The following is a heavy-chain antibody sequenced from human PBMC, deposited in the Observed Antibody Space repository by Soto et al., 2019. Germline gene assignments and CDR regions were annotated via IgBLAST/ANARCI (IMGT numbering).Heavy chain of an antibody. CDR1: GHSIRRNTW. V-gene: IGHV4-28*03. CDR2: VHHSGTT. J-gene: IGHJ3*02. Sequence: SEALSLTCAVSGHSIRRNTWWGWIRQPPGKGLEWIGYVHHSGTTFYNASLQNRITMSVDMSNNQVSLNLRSVTAADTAVYYCARVWGGAFSIWGQGTIVTV. CDR3: ARVWGGAFSI. D-gene: IGHD3-10*01.